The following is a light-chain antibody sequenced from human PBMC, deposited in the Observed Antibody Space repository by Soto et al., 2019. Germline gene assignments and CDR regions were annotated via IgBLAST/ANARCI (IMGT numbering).Light chain of an antibody. J-gene: IGKJ1*01. CDR2: GAF. CDR1: QTVTSNY. Sequence: EIVLTQSPGTLSLSPGESATLSCRASQTVTSNYLAWYQQKPGQAPRLLLYGAFSRPPGIPDRFSGSGSGTDFTLAISRLEPQDFAVYYCQQYGTSPWTFGQGTKVEVK. CDR3: QQYGTSPWT. V-gene: IGKV3-20*01.